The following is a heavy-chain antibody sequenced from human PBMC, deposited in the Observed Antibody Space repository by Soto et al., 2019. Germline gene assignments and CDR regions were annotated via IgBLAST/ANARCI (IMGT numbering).Heavy chain of an antibody. CDR1: GGTFSSYA. CDR3: ASGEMRYYYDSSGYRLDY. CDR2: IIPIFGTA. V-gene: IGHV1-69*13. J-gene: IGHJ4*02. D-gene: IGHD3-22*01. Sequence: ASVKVSCKASGGTFSSYAISWVRQAPGQGLEWMGGIIPIFGTANYAQKFQGRVTITADESTSTAYMELSSLRSEDTAVYYCASGEMRYYYDSSGYRLDYRGQGTLVTVSS.